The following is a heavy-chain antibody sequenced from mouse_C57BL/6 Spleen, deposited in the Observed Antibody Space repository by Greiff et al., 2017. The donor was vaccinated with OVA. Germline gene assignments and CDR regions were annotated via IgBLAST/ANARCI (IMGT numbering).Heavy chain of an antibody. CDR2: IHPNSGST. D-gene: IGHD2-5*01. Sequence: QVQLKQPGAELVKPGASVKLSCKASGYTFTSYWMHWVKQRPGQGLEWIGMIHPNSGSTNYNEKFKSKATLTVDKSSSTAYMQLSSLTSEDSAVYYCARFYYSNYAMDYWGQGTSVTVSS. CDR3: ARFYYSNYAMDY. J-gene: IGHJ4*01. V-gene: IGHV1-64*01. CDR1: GYTFTSYW.